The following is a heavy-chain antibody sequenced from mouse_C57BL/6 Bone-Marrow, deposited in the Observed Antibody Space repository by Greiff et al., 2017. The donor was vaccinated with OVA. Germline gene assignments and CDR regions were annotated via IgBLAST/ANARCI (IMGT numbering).Heavy chain of an antibody. V-gene: IGHV1-15*01. CDR1: GYTFTDYE. J-gene: IGHJ2*01. CDR2: IDPETGGT. D-gene: IGHD2-5*01. CDR3: TRGADYSNYPYFDY. Sequence: VQLQQSGAELVRPGASVTLSCKASGYTFTDYEMHWVKQTPVHGLEWIGAIDPETGGTAYNQKFKGKAILTADKSSSTAYMELRSLTSEDSAVYYCTRGADYSNYPYFDYWGQGTTLTVSA.